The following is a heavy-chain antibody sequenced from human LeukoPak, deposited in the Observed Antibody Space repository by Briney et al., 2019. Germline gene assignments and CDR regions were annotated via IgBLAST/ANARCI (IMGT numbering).Heavy chain of an antibody. Sequence: SGTLSLTCAVYGGSFSGYYWSWIRQPPGKGLEWIGEINHSGSTNYNPSLKSRVTISVDTSKNQFSLKLSSVTAADTAVYYCARDGLNYYGSGSHRGNDYWGQGTLVTVSS. J-gene: IGHJ4*02. CDR2: INHSGST. V-gene: IGHV4-34*01. CDR3: ARDGLNYYGSGSHRGNDY. D-gene: IGHD3-10*01. CDR1: GGSFSGYY.